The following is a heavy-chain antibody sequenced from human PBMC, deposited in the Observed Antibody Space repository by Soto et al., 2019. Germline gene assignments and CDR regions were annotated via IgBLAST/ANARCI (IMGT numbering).Heavy chain of an antibody. D-gene: IGHD2-2*01. Sequence: CRKLSRAAPRARIDNYPRQWVRKTQGNGLDGVSRISSYXNTLGYADSLKGRLTLSRDNAKVSLHLQMNSLRAEDTAVYYCTRDASRVRGARGWFDPRGPGALVTVSS. V-gene: IGHV3-9*01. CDR3: TRDASRVRGARGWFDP. CDR1: RARIDNYP. CDR2: ISSYXNTL. J-gene: IGHJ5*02.